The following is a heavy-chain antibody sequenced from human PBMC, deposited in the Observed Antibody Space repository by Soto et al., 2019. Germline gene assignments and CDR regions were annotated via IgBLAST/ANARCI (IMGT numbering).Heavy chain of an antibody. CDR3: ARDSGYCSGGSCHEDDYGDYAIDY. CDR2: INPSGGST. CDR1: GYTFTSYY. Sequence: ASVKVSCKASGYTFTSYYMHWVRQAPGQGLEWMGIINPSGGSTSYAQKFQGRVTMTRDTSTGTVYMELSSLRSEDTAVYYCARDSGYCSGGSCHEDDYGDYAIDYWGQGTLVTVSS. D-gene: IGHD2-15*01. V-gene: IGHV1-46*03. J-gene: IGHJ4*02.